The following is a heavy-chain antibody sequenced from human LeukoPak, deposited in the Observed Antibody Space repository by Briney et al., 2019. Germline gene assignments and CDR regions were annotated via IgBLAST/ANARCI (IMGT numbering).Heavy chain of an antibody. V-gene: IGHV3-7*01. CDR3: ALYSGSYHSWDY. Sequence: GGYLRLSCAASGFTFSSYWMTWVRQAPGKGLEWVANIKQDGSEKYYVGSVKGRFTISRDNAKNSLYLQMNSLGAEDTAVYYCALYSGSYHSWDYWGQGALVTVSS. CDR1: GFTFSSYW. J-gene: IGHJ4*02. D-gene: IGHD1-26*01. CDR2: IKQDGSEK.